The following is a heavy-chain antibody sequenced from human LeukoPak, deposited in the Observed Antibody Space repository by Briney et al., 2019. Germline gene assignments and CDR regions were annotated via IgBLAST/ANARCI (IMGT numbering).Heavy chain of an antibody. J-gene: IGHJ4*02. V-gene: IGHV5-51*01. CDR1: GYSFTSYW. Sequence: GESLKISCKGSGYSFTSYWIGWVRQMPGKGLEWMGIIYPGDSDTRYSPSFQGQVTISADKSISTAYLQWSSLKASDTAMYYCARLGGGEGYCSSTSCYKTHDYWGQGTLVTVSS. CDR2: IYPGDSDT. CDR3: ARLGGGEGYCSSTSCYKTHDY. D-gene: IGHD2-2*02.